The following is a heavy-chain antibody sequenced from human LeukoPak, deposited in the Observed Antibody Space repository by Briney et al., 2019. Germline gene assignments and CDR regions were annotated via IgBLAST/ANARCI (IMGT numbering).Heavy chain of an antibody. Sequence: PGGSLRLSRAASGFTFSDYYMSWIRQAPGKGLEWVSYISSSGSTIYYADSVKGRFTISRDNAKNSLYLQMNSLRAEDTAVYYCARDMAKIASYDILTGPLDYWGQGTLVTVSS. D-gene: IGHD3-9*01. CDR1: GFTFSDYY. V-gene: IGHV3-11*01. J-gene: IGHJ4*02. CDR2: ISSSGSTI. CDR3: ARDMAKIASYDILTGPLDY.